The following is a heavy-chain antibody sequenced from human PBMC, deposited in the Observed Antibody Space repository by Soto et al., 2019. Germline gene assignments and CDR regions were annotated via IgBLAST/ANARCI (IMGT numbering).Heavy chain of an antibody. CDR3: ARLYCGADNCYGWFDP. CDR1: GYSYTTYG. J-gene: IGHJ5*02. Sequence: GASVKVSCKASGYSYTTYGISWVRQAPGQGLEWMGWINGYNGYTKYAQKIQDRLTLTTDTSTSTAYMELRTLTSEDTAVYYCARLYCGADNCYGWFDPWGQGTLVTVSS. V-gene: IGHV1-18*04. CDR2: INGYNGYT. D-gene: IGHD2-21*01.